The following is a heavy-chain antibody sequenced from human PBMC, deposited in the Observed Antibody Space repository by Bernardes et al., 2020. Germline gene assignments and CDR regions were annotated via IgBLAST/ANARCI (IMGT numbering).Heavy chain of an antibody. CDR2: SSAYNGNT. J-gene: IGHJ6*02. D-gene: IGHD2-2*01. V-gene: IGHV1-18*04. CDR1: GYTFTSYG. CDR3: ARDTSTSSKYYYGMDV. Sequence: ASVKVSCKASGYTFTSYGISWVRQAPGQGLEWMGWSSAYNGNTNYAQKLQGRVTMTTDTSTSTAYMELRSLRSDDTAVYYCARDTSTSSKYYYGMDVWGQGTTVTVSS.